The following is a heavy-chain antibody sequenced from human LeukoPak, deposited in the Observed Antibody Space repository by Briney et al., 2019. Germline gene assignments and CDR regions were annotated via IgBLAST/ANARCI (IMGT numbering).Heavy chain of an antibody. CDR3: ATDLRGAAWSLHW. J-gene: IGHJ1*01. CDR1: RYTFRDYR. V-gene: IGHV3-23*01. Sequence: GGSLRLSCADPRYTFRDYRMRWVCQAPGKGLEWVSVVSDSGSSAYYTDSVKGRFTISRDNSKNTLYLQMDSLRAEDTAVSYFATDLRGAAWSLHWWGEGTLVTVSS. CDR2: VSDSGSSA. D-gene: IGHD4-17*01.